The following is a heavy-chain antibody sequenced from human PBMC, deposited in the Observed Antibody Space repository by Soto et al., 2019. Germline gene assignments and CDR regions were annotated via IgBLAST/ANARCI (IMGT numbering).Heavy chain of an antibody. V-gene: IGHV3-30-3*01. Sequence: QVQLVESGGGVVQPGRSLRLSCAASGFTFSSYAMHWVRQAPGKGREWVAVISYDGSNKYYADSVKGRFTISRDNSKNTLYLQMNSLRAEDTAVYYCARGDPGDGYNLLDYWGQGTLVTVSS. D-gene: IGHD5-12*01. CDR3: ARGDPGDGYNLLDY. CDR2: ISYDGSNK. CDR1: GFTFSSYA. J-gene: IGHJ4*02.